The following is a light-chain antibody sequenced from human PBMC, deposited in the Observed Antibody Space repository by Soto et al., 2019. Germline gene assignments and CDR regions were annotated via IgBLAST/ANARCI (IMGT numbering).Light chain of an antibody. J-gene: IGLJ1*01. CDR2: NSD. Sequence: QSVLTQPPSASGTPGQRVIISCSGSGPNIGSNPVSWYQQLPGTAPKLLISNSDQRPSGVPDRFSGSKSGTSASLAISGLQSEDEADYFCAAWDDSLSGLVFGTGTKVTVL. CDR3: AAWDDSLSGLV. V-gene: IGLV1-44*01. CDR1: GPNIGSNP.